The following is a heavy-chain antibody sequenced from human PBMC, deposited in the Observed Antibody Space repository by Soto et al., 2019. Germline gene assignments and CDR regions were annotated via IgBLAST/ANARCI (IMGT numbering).Heavy chain of an antibody. V-gene: IGHV3-21*01. CDR3: AREGGIVVVVAATTFDY. CDR1: GFTFSSYS. Sequence: DVQLVESGGGLVKPGGSLRLSCAASGFTFSSYSMNWVRQAPGKGLEWVSSISSSSSYIYYADSVKGRFTISRDNAKNSLYLQMNSLRAEDTAVYYCAREGGIVVVVAATTFDYWGQGTLVTVSS. CDR2: ISSSSSYI. D-gene: IGHD2-15*01. J-gene: IGHJ4*02.